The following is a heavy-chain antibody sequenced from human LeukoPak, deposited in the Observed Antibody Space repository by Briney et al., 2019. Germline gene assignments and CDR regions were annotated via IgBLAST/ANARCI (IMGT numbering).Heavy chain of an antibody. Sequence: PSGTLSLTCTVSGGSISSSYWSWIRQPPGKGLEWIGYIYYSGSTNYNPSLKSRVTISVDTSKNQFSLKLGSVTAADTAVYYCARDQMGMNWFDPWGRGTLVTVSS. J-gene: IGHJ5*02. CDR2: IYYSGST. CDR3: ARDQMGMNWFDP. D-gene: IGHD1-26*01. V-gene: IGHV4-59*01. CDR1: GGSISSSY.